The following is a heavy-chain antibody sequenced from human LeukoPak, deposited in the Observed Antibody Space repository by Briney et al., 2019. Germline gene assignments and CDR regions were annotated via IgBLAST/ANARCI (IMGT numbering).Heavy chain of an antibody. CDR2: ISGSGGST. D-gene: IGHD5-24*01. Sequence: GGSLRLSCAASGFTFSTYVMSWVRQAPGKGLEWVSTISGSGGSTYYADSVKGRFTISRDNSKNTLYLQMNSLRAEDTAVYYCAKSMATIKEYYFDYWGQGTLVTVSS. V-gene: IGHV3-23*01. CDR3: AKSMATIKEYYFDY. CDR1: GFTFSTYV. J-gene: IGHJ4*02.